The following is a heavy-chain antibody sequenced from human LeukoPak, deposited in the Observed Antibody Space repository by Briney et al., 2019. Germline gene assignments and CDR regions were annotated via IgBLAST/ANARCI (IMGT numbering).Heavy chain of an antibody. V-gene: IGHV4-30-2*01. CDR3: ARGGRDYYDSSGKGDDAFDI. Sequence: SETLSPTYAVSGGSISSGGYSWSWIRQPPGKGLEWIGYIYHSGSTYYNPSLKSRVTISVDRSKNQFSLKLSSVTAADTAVYYCARGGRDYYDSSGKGDDAFDIWGQGAMVTVSS. CDR2: IYHSGST. CDR1: GGSISSGGYS. J-gene: IGHJ3*02. D-gene: IGHD3-22*01.